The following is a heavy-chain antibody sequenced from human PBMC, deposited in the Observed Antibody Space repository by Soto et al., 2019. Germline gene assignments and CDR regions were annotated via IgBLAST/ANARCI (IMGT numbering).Heavy chain of an antibody. V-gene: IGHV4-34*01. CDR3: SRGPSYCPTGVCYFYYYMDV. J-gene: IGHJ6*03. CDR1: GGSFSGYY. CDR2: INHSGST. D-gene: IGHD2-8*01. Sequence: PSETLSLTCAVYGGSFSGYYWSWIRQPPGKGLEWIGEINHSGSTNYNPSLKSRVTISVDTSKNQLSLKLSSVTAAATAVYYCSRGPSYCPTGVCYFYYYMDVWGKGTTVTVSS.